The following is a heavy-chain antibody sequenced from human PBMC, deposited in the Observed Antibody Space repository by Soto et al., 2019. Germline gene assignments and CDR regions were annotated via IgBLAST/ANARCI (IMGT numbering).Heavy chain of an antibody. CDR3: ARGGGTILDHLP. CDR2: INPNSGAT. CDR1: RYTFTCYF. D-gene: IGHD3-3*01. V-gene: IGHV1-2*02. J-gene: IGHJ1*01. Sequence: ALGKVSCKASRYTFTCYFIHWARQAPGQGLERMGWINPNSGATKYAQKFQGRVTMTRDTSISTAYMELTLLRSDDTAIYYCARGGGTILDHLPWGDGPLVTVS.